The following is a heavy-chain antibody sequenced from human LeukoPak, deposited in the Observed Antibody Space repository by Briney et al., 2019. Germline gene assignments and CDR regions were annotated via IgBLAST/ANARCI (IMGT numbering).Heavy chain of an antibody. J-gene: IGHJ6*02. CDR3: AAQTGHYYYYGMDV. CDR1: GFTFSSYA. V-gene: IGHV3-23*01. CDR2: ISGSGGST. Sequence: PGGSLRLSCAASGFTFSSYAMSWVRQAPGKGLEWVSAISGSGGSTYYADSVKGRFTISRDNSKNTLYLQMNSLRAEDTAVYYCAAQTGHYYYYGMDVWGQGTTVTVSS.